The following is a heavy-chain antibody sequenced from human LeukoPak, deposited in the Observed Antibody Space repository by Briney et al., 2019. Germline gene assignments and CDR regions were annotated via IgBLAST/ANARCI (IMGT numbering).Heavy chain of an antibody. V-gene: IGHV1-2*06. D-gene: IGHD6-6*01. CDR2: INPNSGGT. CDR1: GYTFTGYY. CDR3: ARDRFGVAARPVGNDY. J-gene: IGHJ4*02. Sequence: ASVKVSCKASGYTFTGYYMHWVRQAPGQGLEWMGRINPNSGGTNYAQKFQGRVTMTRDTSISTAYMELSRLRSDDTAVYYCARDRFGVAARPVGNDYWGRGTLVTVSS.